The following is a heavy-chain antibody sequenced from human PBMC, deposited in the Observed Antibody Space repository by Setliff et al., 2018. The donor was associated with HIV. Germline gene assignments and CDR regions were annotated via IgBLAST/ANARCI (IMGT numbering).Heavy chain of an antibody. CDR1: GYSLIELS. CDR2: INPNSGGT. Sequence: ASVKVSCKVSGYSLIELSVHWVRQAPGQGLEWMGWINPNSGGTNYAQKFQGRVNMTRDTSISTTYMELSRLRSDDTAVYYCARDPGYKSTWYGVFDIWGQGTMVTVSS. CDR3: ARDPGYKSTWYGVFDI. V-gene: IGHV1-2*02. J-gene: IGHJ3*02. D-gene: IGHD6-13*01.